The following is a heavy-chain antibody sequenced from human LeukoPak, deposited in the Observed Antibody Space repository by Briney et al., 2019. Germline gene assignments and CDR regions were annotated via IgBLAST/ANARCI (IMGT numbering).Heavy chain of an antibody. J-gene: IGHJ6*03. D-gene: IGHD3-16*01. CDR3: ARETSQKGAHYMDV. Sequence: SVKVSCKASGGTFSSYAISWVRQAPGQGLEWMGGIIPIFGTANYAQKFQGRVTMTRDTSISTAYMELSSLRSEDTAVYYCARETSQKGAHYMDVWGKGTTVTISS. CDR1: GGTFSSYA. CDR2: IIPIFGTA. V-gene: IGHV1-69*05.